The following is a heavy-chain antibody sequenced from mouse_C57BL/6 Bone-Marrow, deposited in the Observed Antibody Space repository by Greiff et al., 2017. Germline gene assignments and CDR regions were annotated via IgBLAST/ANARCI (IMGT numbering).Heavy chain of an antibody. J-gene: IGHJ1*03. CDR1: GFTFSSYG. CDR3: ALTGNYGYCDV. D-gene: IGHD4-1*01. Sequence: EVHLVESGGDLVKPGGSLKLSCAASGFTFSSYGMSWVRQTPDKRLEWVATISSGGSYTYYPDSVKGRFTISRDNAKNTLYLRMSSLKAEDTAMDYCALTGNYGYCDVWGTGTTVTVSS. V-gene: IGHV5-6*01. CDR2: ISSGGSYT.